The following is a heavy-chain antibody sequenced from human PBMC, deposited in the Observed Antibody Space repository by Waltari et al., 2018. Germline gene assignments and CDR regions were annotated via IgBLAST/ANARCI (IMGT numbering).Heavy chain of an antibody. J-gene: IGHJ4*02. Sequence: QITLKESGPTLVKPTQTLTLTCTFSGFSLSTRGVGVGWIRQTPGKALEWLALIYWHDDKRYSPSLKSRLTIPKDTSKNQVVLTMPNMDPVDTATYYCAHRESGPPFWSGYHFDYWGQGTLVTVSS. CDR1: GFSLSTRGVG. D-gene: IGHD3-3*01. CDR3: AHRESGPPFWSGYHFDY. CDR2: IYWHDDK. V-gene: IGHV2-5*01.